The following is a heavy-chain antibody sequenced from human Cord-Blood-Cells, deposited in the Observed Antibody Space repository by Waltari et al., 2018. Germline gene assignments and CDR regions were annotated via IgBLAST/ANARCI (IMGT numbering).Heavy chain of an antibody. CDR3: ARTGRKRGGVAARPLDAFDI. CDR2: INHSGST. J-gene: IGHJ3*02. V-gene: IGHV4-34*01. D-gene: IGHD6-6*01. Sequence: QVQLQQWGAGLLKPSETLSLTCAVYGGSFSGYYWSWIRQPPGKGLEWIGEINHSGSTTYNPSLKSGVTISVATSKSQFSRKLSSGTAADTSVYYCARTGRKRGGVAARPLDAFDIWGQGTMVTVSS. CDR1: GGSFSGYY.